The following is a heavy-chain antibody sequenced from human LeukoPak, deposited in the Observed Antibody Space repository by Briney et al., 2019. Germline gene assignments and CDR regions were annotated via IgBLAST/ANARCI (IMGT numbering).Heavy chain of an antibody. CDR3: ARVCGGDCYSSAFDI. CDR2: ISGSGGST. CDR1: GFTFSSYA. D-gene: IGHD2-21*01. Sequence: GGSLRLSCAASGFTFSSYAMSWVRQAPGKGLEWVSAISGSGGSTYYADSVKGRFTISRDNSKNTLYLQMNSLRAEDTAVYYCARVCGGDCYSSAFDIWGQGTMVTVSS. V-gene: IGHV3-23*01. J-gene: IGHJ3*02.